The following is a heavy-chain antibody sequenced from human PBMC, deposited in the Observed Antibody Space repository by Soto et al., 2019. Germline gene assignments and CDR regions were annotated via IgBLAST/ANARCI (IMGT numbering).Heavy chain of an antibody. J-gene: IGHJ5*02. CDR2: IYYSGST. CDR1: GGSISSYY. Sequence: EPRSLTSTGAGGSISSYYCSWIRQPPGKGLEWIGYIYYSGSTNYNPSLKSRVTISVDTSKNQFSLKLSSVTAADTAVYYCERDGEAAAGTSLFDPWGQGTLVTVSS. D-gene: IGHD6-13*01. V-gene: IGHV4-59*01. CDR3: ERDGEAAAGTSLFDP.